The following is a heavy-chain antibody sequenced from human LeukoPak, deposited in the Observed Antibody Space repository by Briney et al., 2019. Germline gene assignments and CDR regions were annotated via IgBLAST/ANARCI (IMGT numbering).Heavy chain of an antibody. CDR1: GYTFTSYG. Sequence: ASVKVSCKASGYTFTSYGISWVRQAPGQGLEWMGWISAYNGNTNYAQKLQGRVTMTTDTSTRTAYMELRSLRSDDTAVYYCARWAMESSGDYYYYYYYMDVWGKGTTVTVSS. V-gene: IGHV1-18*01. J-gene: IGHJ6*03. D-gene: IGHD3-10*01. CDR2: ISAYNGNT. CDR3: ARWAMESSGDYYYYYYYMDV.